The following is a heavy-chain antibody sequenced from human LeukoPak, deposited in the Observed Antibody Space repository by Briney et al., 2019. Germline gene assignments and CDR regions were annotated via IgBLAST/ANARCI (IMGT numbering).Heavy chain of an antibody. CDR2: IRYDGSNK. V-gene: IGHV3-30*02. CDR3: AKTMGCSSTSCYDAFDI. D-gene: IGHD2-2*01. Sequence: PGGSLRLSCAGSGCTFSSYGMHWVRQAPGKGLEWVGFIRYDGSNKHYADSVKGRFTISRDNSKNTLYLQMNSLRAEDTAVYYCAKTMGCSSTSCYDAFDIWGQGTMVIVSS. J-gene: IGHJ3*02. CDR1: GCTFSSYG.